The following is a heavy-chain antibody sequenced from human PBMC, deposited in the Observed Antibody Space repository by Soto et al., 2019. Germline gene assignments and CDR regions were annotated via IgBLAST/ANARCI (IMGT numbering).Heavy chain of an antibody. D-gene: IGHD3-9*01. CDR2: INHSGST. Sequence: SETLSLTCAVYGGSFSGYYWSWIRQPPGKGLEWIGEINHSGSTNYNPSLKSRVTISVDTSKNQFSLKLSSVTAADTAVYYCARDAKGLIRYFDWLSRGNWFDPWGQGTLVTVSS. CDR1: GGSFSGYY. V-gene: IGHV4-34*01. CDR3: ARDAKGLIRYFDWLSRGNWFDP. J-gene: IGHJ5*02.